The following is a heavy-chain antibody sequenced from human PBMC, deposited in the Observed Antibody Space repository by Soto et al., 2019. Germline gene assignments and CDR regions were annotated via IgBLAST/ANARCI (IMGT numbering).Heavy chain of an antibody. D-gene: IGHD7-27*01. CDR2: IYNGRST. CDR1: GGSISTVNYW. V-gene: IGHV4-30-4*01. CDR3: ARGPSGDKVDS. J-gene: IGHJ4*02. Sequence: QVQLQESGPGLVKPSQTLSLTCTVSGGSISTVNYWWSWIRQSPDMGLEWIGHIYNGRSTYNNPSPETRVTMSFDTPKNQHSQTFSSVSAADTAVYYCARGPSGDKVDSWGQGTLVTVSS.